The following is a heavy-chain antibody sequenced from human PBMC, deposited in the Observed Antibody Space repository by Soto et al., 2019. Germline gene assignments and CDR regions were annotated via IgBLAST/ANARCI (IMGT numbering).Heavy chain of an antibody. CDR1: GFTFSSYG. V-gene: IGHV3-30*03. J-gene: IGHJ4*02. CDR3: AASRPPYSIGYYFFFDY. D-gene: IGHD3-22*01. Sequence: QVQLVESGGGVVQPGRSLRLSCAASGFTFSSYGMHWVRQAPGKGLEWVAVISYDGSNKYYADSVKGRFTFSRDNSKNTLYLQMNSLSADDTAVYYCAASRPPYSIGYYFFFDYGGQGTLVTVSS. CDR2: ISYDGSNK.